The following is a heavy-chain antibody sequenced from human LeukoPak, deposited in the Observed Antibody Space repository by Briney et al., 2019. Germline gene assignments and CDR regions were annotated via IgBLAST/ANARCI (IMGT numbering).Heavy chain of an antibody. CDR1: GGSISSYY. V-gene: IGHV4-59*01. CDR2: IYYSGST. J-gene: IGHJ3*02. D-gene: IGHD3-9*01. CDR3: ARKSLTGSDAFDI. Sequence: PSETLSLTCTVSGGSISSYYWSWIRQPPGKGLEWIGYIYYSGSTNYNPSLKSRVTISVDTSKNQFSLKLSSVTAADTAVYYCARKSLTGSDAFDIWGQGTMVTVSS.